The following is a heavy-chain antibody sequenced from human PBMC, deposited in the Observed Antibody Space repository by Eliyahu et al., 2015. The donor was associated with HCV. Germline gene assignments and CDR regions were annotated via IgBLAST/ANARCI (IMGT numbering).Heavy chain of an antibody. D-gene: IGHD3-10*01. CDR3: ARIRGVIVIDGFDI. Sequence: QITLKESGPTLVKPTQTLTLTCTFSGFSLRNRGVGVGWIRQPPGKALEWLGLIYWNDDKRYSPSLKNRLTINKDISKNQVVLTMTNMDPVDTATYYCARIRGVIVIDGFDIWGQGTMVTVSS. V-gene: IGHV2-5*01. CDR1: GFSLRNRGVG. CDR2: IYWNDDK. J-gene: IGHJ3*02.